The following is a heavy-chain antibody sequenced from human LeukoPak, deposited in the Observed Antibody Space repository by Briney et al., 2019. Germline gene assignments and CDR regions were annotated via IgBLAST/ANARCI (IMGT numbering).Heavy chain of an antibody. J-gene: IGHJ3*02. CDR1: GFTFEDYA. Sequence: PGGSLRLSCEASGFTFEDYAMHWVRQAPGKGLEWVAVISYDGSNKYYADSVKGRFTISRDNSKNTLYLQMNSLRAEDTAVYYCAKDLWHGYPTGLDAFDIWGQGTMVTVSS. D-gene: IGHD5-18*01. CDR3: AKDLWHGYPTGLDAFDI. CDR2: ISYDGSNK. V-gene: IGHV3-30*18.